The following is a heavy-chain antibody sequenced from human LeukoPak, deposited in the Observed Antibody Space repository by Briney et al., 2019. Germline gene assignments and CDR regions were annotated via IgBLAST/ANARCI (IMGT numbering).Heavy chain of an antibody. CDR3: ARDGVRDYAFDI. J-gene: IGHJ3*02. Sequence: PSETLSLTCTVSGGSISSYYWSWIRQPPGKGLEWIGYIYYSGSTNYNPSLKSRVTISVDTSKNQFSLKLSSVTAADTAVYYCARDGVRDYAFDIWGQGTMVTVSS. CDR1: GGSISSYY. V-gene: IGHV4-59*01. CDR2: IYYSGST. D-gene: IGHD3-10*02.